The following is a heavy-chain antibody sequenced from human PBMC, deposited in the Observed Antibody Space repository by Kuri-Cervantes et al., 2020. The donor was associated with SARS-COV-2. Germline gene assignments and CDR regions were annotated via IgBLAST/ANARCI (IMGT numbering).Heavy chain of an antibody. J-gene: IGHJ4*02. Sequence: GSLRLSCAVSGYSISSGYYWGWVRQPPGKRLEWIGSIYHTGSTNYNPSLKSRVTISVDTSKNSFSLRLNSVTAADTAVYYCARESGSGNFDYWGQGTLVTVSS. D-gene: IGHD3-10*01. V-gene: IGHV4-38-2*02. CDR1: GYSISSGYY. CDR2: IYHTGST. CDR3: ARESGSGNFDY.